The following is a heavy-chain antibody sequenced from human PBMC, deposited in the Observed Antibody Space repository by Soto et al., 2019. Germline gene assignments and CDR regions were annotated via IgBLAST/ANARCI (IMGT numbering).Heavy chain of an antibody. V-gene: IGHV1-69*02. D-gene: IGHD1-7*01. J-gene: IGHJ3*02. CDR1: GGTFSSYT. Sequence: QVQLVQSGAEVKKPGSSVKVSCKASGGTFSSYTISWVRQAPGQGLEWMGRIIPILGIANYAQKFQGRVTITADKSTSTAYMELSSLRSEDTAVYYCARVFRVTGTMYAFDIWGQGTMVTVSS. CDR2: IIPILGIA. CDR3: ARVFRVTGTMYAFDI.